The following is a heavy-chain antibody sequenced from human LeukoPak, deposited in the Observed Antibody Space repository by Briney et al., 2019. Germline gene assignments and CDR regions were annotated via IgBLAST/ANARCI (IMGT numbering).Heavy chain of an antibody. J-gene: IGHJ6*02. V-gene: IGHV1-8*01. CDR3: ASEKWVKREGVYYYYGITV. D-gene: IGHD1-26*01. CDR1: GYPFNTYD. Sequence: ASVKVSCKASGYPFNTYDINWVRQATGQGLEWMGWMNPNSGNTNCAQKFKGRVTMTRDTAMGTASMELSSLTSEDTAVYYCASEKWVKREGVYYYYGITVWGQGTTVTVSS. CDR2: MNPNSGNT.